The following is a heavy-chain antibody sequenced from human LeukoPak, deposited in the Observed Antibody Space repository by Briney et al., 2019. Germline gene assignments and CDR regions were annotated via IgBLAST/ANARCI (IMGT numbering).Heavy chain of an antibody. J-gene: IGHJ4*02. CDR3: ARDLQRGYSSSSVGRY. CDR1: GFTFSSYA. V-gene: IGHV3-30*04. CDR2: ISYDGSNK. Sequence: GGSLRLSCAASGFTFSSYAMHWVRQAPGKGLEWVAVISYDGSNKYYADSVKGRFTISRDNSKNTLYLQMNSLRAEDTAVYYCARDLQRGYSSSSVGRYWGQGTLVTVSS. D-gene: IGHD6-6*01.